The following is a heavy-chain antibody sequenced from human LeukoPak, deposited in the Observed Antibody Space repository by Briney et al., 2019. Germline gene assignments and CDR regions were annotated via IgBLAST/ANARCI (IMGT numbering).Heavy chain of an antibody. D-gene: IGHD2-8*02. CDR3: ARVTGTWWADY. Sequence: PGGSLRLSCAASGFTVSNYGMNWVRQAPGEGLEWVSYISSSGTTIYYADSVKGRFTIPRDNAKNSLHLQMNSLRDEDTAVYYCARVTGTWWADYWGQGTLVTVSS. CDR2: ISSSGTTI. V-gene: IGHV3-48*02. J-gene: IGHJ4*02. CDR1: GFTVSNYG.